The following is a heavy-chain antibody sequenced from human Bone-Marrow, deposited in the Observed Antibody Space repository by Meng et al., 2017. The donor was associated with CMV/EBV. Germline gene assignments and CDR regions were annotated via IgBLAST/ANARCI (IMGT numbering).Heavy chain of an antibody. Sequence: ASVKVSCMASEYTFTGYYMHWVRQAPGQGLEWMGWMNPNSGNTGYAQKFQGRVTMTSNTSICTAYMEMSSLRSVDTAVYYCASVVSSGLGREWGQGTLVNISS. CDR3: ASVVSSGLGRE. CDR1: EYTFTGYY. D-gene: IGHD2-21*01. J-gene: IGHJ4*02. V-gene: IGHV1-8*02. CDR2: MNPNSGNT.